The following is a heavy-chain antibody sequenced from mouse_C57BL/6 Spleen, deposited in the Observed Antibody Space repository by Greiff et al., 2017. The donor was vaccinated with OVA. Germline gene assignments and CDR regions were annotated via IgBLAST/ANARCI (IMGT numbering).Heavy chain of an antibody. CDR2: TRNKANGYTT. Sequence: EVQVVQSGGGLVQPGGSLSLSCAASGFTFTDYYMSWVRQPPGKALEWLGFTRNKANGYTTEYSASVKGRITISRDNSQSILYLQMNALRAEDSATYYCARSYNYGSSDYWGRGTTRTVSS. V-gene: IGHV7-3*01. CDR1: GFTFTDYY. CDR3: ARSYNYGSSDY. J-gene: IGHJ2*01. D-gene: IGHD1-1*01.